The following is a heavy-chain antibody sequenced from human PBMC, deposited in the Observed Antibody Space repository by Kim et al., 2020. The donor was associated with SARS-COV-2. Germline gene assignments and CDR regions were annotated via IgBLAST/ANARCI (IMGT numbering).Heavy chain of an antibody. CDR1: GFTFSSYA. CDR3: AKDDRPFDDYVWGSYRYGGYYYYGMDV. D-gene: IGHD3-16*02. J-gene: IGHJ6*02. CDR2: IYSGGSST. V-gene: IGHV3-23*03. Sequence: GGSLRLSCAASGFTFSSYAMSWVRQAPGKGLEWVSVIYSGGSSTYYADSVKGRFTISRDNSKNTLYLQMNSLRAEDTAVYYCAKDDRPFDDYVWGSYRYGGYYYYGMDVWGQGTTVTVSS.